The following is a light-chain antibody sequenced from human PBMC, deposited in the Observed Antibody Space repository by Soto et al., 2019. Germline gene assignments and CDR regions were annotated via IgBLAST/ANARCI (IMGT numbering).Light chain of an antibody. CDR1: NSNVGGGYD. V-gene: IGLV1-40*01. J-gene: IGLJ2*01. Sequence: QSVLTQPPSVSGAPGQTVTISCTGSNSNVGGGYDVHWYQQLPGSATKLLIYANNNRPSGVPDRFSGSKSGTSASLATTGLQAEDEADYYCQSYDPTLNVVFGGGTKLTVL. CDR3: QSYDPTLNVV. CDR2: ANN.